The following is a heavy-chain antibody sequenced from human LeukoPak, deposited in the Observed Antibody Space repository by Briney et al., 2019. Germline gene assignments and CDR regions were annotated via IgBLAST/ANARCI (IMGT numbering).Heavy chain of an antibody. V-gene: IGHV4-61*01. Sequence: SETLSLTCTVSGGSVSSGSYYWSWIRQPPGKGLEWIGYIYYSGSTNYNPSLKSRVTISVDTSKNQFSLRLNSVTAADTAVYYCARSRAFNSGAFDPWGQGSLVTISS. CDR2: IYYSGST. CDR3: ARSRAFNSGAFDP. D-gene: IGHD1-26*01. CDR1: GGSVSSGSYY. J-gene: IGHJ5*02.